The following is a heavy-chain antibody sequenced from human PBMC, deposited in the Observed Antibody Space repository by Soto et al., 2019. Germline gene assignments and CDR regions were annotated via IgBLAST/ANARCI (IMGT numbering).Heavy chain of an antibody. V-gene: IGHV1-3*01. CDR2: INAGNGNT. CDR1: GYTFSSYA. J-gene: IGHJ4*02. D-gene: IGHD5-12*01. CDR3: ARGPGGYPSPCDY. Sequence: QVQLVQSGAEVKKPGASVKVSCKASGYTFSSYAMHWVRQAPGQRLEWMGWINAGNGNTKYSQKFQGRVTITRDTSASTAYMELSSLRSEDTAVYYCARGPGGYPSPCDYWGQGTLVIVSS.